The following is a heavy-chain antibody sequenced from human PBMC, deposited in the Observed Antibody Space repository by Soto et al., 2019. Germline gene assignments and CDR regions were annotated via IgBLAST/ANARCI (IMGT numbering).Heavy chain of an antibody. CDR1: GDSISSYNW. CDR2: VYHSGNT. J-gene: IGHJ4*02. D-gene: IGHD2-15*01. CDR3: ARREGDCRGGSCPYYHD. V-gene: IGHV4-4*02. Sequence: QVHLQESDPRLVKPSETLSLTCDVSGDSISSYNWWTWVRQTPGKGLEWIGEVYHSGNTNYNPSLKSRVTISVDKSRNQFSLSLTSVTAADTAVYYCARREGDCRGGSCPYYHDWGQGTLVTASS.